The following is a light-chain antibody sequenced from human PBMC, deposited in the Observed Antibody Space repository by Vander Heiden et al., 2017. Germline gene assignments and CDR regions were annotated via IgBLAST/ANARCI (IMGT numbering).Light chain of an antibody. CDR2: DVS. Sequence: QSALTQPASGSGSPGQAITIPCTGTRRDVGGYNYVSWYQQHPGKAPKLMIYDVSNRPSGVSNRFSGSKSGNTASLTISVLQAEDEADYYCSSYTSSSTRVFGGGTKLTVL. CDR3: SSYTSSSTRV. V-gene: IGLV2-14*03. J-gene: IGLJ3*02. CDR1: RRDVGGYNY.